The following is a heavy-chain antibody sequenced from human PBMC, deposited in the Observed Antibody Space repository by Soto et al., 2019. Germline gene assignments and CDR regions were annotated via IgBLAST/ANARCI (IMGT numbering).Heavy chain of an antibody. V-gene: IGHV3-30-3*01. CDR3: ARHKYYYDRSVYRSDAFEI. Sequence: QVQLVESGGGVVQPGRSLRLSCAASGFTFSSYAMHWVRQAPGKALEWVAVISYDGSNKYYADSVTGRFTISRDNSKYSLYVEMNRLRDEDMVVYYCARHKYYYDRSVYRSDAFEIWGKGTMVTVSS. CDR2: ISYDGSNK. CDR1: GFTFSSYA. D-gene: IGHD3-22*01. J-gene: IGHJ3*02.